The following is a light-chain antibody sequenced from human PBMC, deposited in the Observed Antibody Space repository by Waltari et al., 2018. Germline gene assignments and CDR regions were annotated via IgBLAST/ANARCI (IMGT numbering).Light chain of an antibody. J-gene: IGLJ3*02. Sequence: SVLTQSPSASGTPGQRVTISCSGSSSNIGSNTVTWYQQLPGTAPKLLIYSDNQRPSGVPDRVSGSKSGTSASLAISGLHSEDEADYYCAAWDDSLNGPVFGGGTKLTVL. CDR3: AAWDDSLNGPV. CDR1: SSNIGSNT. CDR2: SDN. V-gene: IGLV1-44*01.